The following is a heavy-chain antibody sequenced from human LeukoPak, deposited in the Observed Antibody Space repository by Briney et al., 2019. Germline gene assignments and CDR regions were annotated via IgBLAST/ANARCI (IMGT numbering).Heavy chain of an antibody. Sequence: GGSLRLSCAASGFTFSPAWMTWVRQDPGKGLEWVGHIKNKTNGGTTDYAAPVKGRFIISRDDSKNTLYLQMNSLRTEDTAVYYCARGFCSSTNCYQGPFDFWGQGTLVTVSS. CDR3: ARGFCSSTNCYQGPFDF. J-gene: IGHJ4*02. CDR1: GFTFSPAW. CDR2: IKNKTNGGTT. V-gene: IGHV3-15*01. D-gene: IGHD2-2*01.